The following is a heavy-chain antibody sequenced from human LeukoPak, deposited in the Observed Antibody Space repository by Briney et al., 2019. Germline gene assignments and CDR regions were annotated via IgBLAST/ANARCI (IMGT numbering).Heavy chain of an antibody. CDR1: GFTFGDYA. V-gene: IGHV3-49*04. J-gene: IGHJ4*02. Sequence: GGSLRLSCTASGFTFGDYAMSWVRQAPGKGLEWVGFIRSKAYGGTTEYAASVKGRFTISRDDSKSIAYLQMNSLKTEDTAVYYCTRRYFDTPLNGGQGTRVTVA. CDR3: TRRYFDTPLN. D-gene: IGHD3-9*01. CDR2: IRSKAYGGTT.